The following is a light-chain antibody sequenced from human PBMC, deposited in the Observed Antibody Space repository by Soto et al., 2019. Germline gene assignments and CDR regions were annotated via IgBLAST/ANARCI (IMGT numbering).Light chain of an antibody. CDR2: EVN. V-gene: IGLV2-14*01. J-gene: IGLJ2*01. CDR3: SSFTTSSTLL. Sequence: QSALTQPPSASGSPGQSVAISCTGTSSDVGGYNYVSWYQQHPGKAPKLMIYEVNKRPSGISNRFSGSKSGSTASLTISGLQAEDEADYFCSSFTTSSTLLFGGRTKLTVL. CDR1: SSDVGGYNY.